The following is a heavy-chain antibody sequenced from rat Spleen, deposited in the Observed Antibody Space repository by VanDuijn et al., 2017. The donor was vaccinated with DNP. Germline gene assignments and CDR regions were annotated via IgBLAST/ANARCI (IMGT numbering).Heavy chain of an antibody. CDR2: ISSAGST. CDR3: ARDLIIRDTTSAMDA. D-gene: IGHD4-3*01. CDR1: GYSITSAYR. V-gene: IGHV3-3*01. Sequence: EVQLQESGPGLVKPSQSLSLTCSVTGYSITSAYRWNWIRKFPGNKLEWMGFISSAGSTNYNPSLKSRISITRDTSKNQLFLQVNSVTTEDTATYYCARDLIIRDTTSAMDAWGQGTSVTVSS. J-gene: IGHJ4*01.